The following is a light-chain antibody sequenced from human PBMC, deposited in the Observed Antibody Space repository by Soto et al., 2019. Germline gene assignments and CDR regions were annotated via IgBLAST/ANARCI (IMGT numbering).Light chain of an antibody. J-gene: IGKJ2*01. CDR3: QQYNNWPYT. V-gene: IGKV3-15*01. Sequence: EIVMTQSPPTLSVSPGERATLSCRASQSVSTNLAWYQQNPGQAPRLLIYGASTRATGIPARFSGSGSGTEFTLTISRLQSEDFAVYYCQQYNNWPYTFGQGTKREIK. CDR2: GAS. CDR1: QSVSTN.